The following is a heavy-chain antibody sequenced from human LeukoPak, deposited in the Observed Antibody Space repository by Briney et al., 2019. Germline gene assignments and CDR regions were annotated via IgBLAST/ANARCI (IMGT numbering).Heavy chain of an antibody. J-gene: IGHJ6*02. Sequence: PGGSLRLSCGASGFTFSSYGMHWVRQTPGKGLEWLAVISYDGSNKEYGDSVKGRFTISRDNSKNTLYLQMNSLRAEDTAVYYCAKDSRSTAVTDYDYHGMDVWGQGTTVSVSS. D-gene: IGHD6-19*01. CDR1: GFTFSSYG. V-gene: IGHV3-30*18. CDR3: AKDSRSTAVTDYDYHGMDV. CDR2: ISYDGSNK.